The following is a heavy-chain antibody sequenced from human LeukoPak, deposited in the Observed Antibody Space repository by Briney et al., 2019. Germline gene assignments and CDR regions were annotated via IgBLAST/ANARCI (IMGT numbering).Heavy chain of an antibody. V-gene: IGHV4-38-2*02. J-gene: IGHJ6*04. CDR2: IYHSGST. D-gene: IGHD3-9*01. Sequence: PSETLSLTCAVSGYSISSGYYWGWIRQPPAKGLEWIGSIYHSGSTYYNPSLKSRVTISVDTSKNQFSLKLSSVTAADTAVYYCARDTYDILTGYYLYYYYGMDVWGKGTTVTVSS. CDR3: ARDTYDILTGYYLYYYYGMDV. CDR1: GYSISSGYY.